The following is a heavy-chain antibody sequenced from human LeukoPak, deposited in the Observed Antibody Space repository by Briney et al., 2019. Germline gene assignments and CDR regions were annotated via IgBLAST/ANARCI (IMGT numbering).Heavy chain of an antibody. Sequence: GGSLRLSCTASGFTFSTYWINWDRQSPGKGLVWVALINGDGSTTTHADSVKGRFTISRDNAKNTAYLQMNSLRDEDTAVYFCAREYAGSPDYWGQGTLVTVSA. J-gene: IGHJ4*02. V-gene: IGHV3-74*03. CDR2: INGDGSTT. D-gene: IGHD3-10*01. CDR3: AREYAGSPDY. CDR1: GFTFSTYW.